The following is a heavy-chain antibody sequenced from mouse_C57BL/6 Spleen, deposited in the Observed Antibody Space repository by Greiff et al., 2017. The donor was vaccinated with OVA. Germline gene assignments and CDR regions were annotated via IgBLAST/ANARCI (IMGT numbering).Heavy chain of an antibody. J-gene: IGHJ2*01. CDR1: GYSFTGYY. Sequence: EVQLQQSGPELVKPGASVKISCKASGYSFTGYYMHWVKQSHGNILDWIGYIYPYNGVSSYNQKFKGKATLPVDKSSSTADRELRSLTSEDSAVYYCARSATVVEFDYWGQGTTLTVSS. D-gene: IGHD1-1*01. CDR3: ARSATVVEFDY. CDR2: IYPYNGVS. V-gene: IGHV1-31*01.